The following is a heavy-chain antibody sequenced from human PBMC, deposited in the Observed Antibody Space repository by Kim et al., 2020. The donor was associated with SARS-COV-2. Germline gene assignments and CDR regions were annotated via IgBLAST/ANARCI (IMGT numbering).Heavy chain of an antibody. CDR1: GGSFSGYY. CDR2: INHSGST. V-gene: IGHV4-34*01. CDR3: ARGAKRGYSGYKKGYYMDV. Sequence: SETLSLTCAVYGGSFSGYYWSWIRQPPGKGLEWIGEINHSGSTNYNPSLKSRVTISVDTSKNQFSLKLSSVTAADTAVYYCARGAKRGYSGYKKGYYMDV. D-gene: IGHD5-12*01. J-gene: IGHJ6*03.